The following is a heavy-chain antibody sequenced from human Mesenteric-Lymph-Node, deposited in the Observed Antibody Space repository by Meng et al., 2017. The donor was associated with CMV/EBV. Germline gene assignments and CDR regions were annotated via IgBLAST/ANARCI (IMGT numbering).Heavy chain of an antibody. CDR1: GFTFSSYG. CDR3: AKLVPAAMVDY. V-gene: IGHV3-30*02. J-gene: IGHJ4*02. CDR2: IRYDGSNK. Sequence: GESLKISCAASGFTFSSYGMHWVRQAPGKGLEWVAFIRYDGSNKYYADSVKGRFTISRDNSKNTLYLQMNSLRAEDTAVYYCAKLVPAAMVDYWGQGTLVTVSS. D-gene: IGHD2-2*01.